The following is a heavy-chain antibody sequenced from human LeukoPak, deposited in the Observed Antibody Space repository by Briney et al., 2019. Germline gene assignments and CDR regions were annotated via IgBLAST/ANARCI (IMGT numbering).Heavy chain of an antibody. CDR2: IYWNDDK. V-gene: IGHV2-5*01. CDR3: AHSLSSGWYGDYFDY. J-gene: IGHJ4*02. Sequence: SGPTLVNPTQTLTLTCTFSGFSLSTSGVGVGWIRQPPGKALEWLALIYWNDDKRYSPSLKSRLTITKDTSKNQVVLTMTNTDPVDTATYYCAHSLSSGWYGDYFDYWGQGTLVTVSS. D-gene: IGHD6-19*01. CDR1: GFSLSTSGVG.